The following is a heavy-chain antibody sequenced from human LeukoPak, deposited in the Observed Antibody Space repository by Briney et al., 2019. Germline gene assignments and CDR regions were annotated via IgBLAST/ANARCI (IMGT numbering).Heavy chain of an antibody. V-gene: IGHV3-30*03. CDR3: ALGGGYYYGAVDY. Sequence: GGSLRLSCAASGFTFSSYGMHWVRQAPGKGLEWVAVISYGGSNKYYADSVKGRFTISRDNSKNTLYLQMNSLRAEDTAVYYCALGGGYYYGAVDYWGQGTLVTVSS. D-gene: IGHD3-10*01. J-gene: IGHJ4*02. CDR1: GFTFSSYG. CDR2: ISYGGSNK.